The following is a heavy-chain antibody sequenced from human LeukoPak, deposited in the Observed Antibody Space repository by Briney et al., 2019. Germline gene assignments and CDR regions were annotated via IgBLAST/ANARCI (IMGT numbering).Heavy chain of an antibody. Sequence: GGSLRLSCAASGFTFSNYAMYWVRQAPGKGLEWVTIICYDGSNKNYADSVKGRFTISRDNSKNTLYLQMNSLRAEDTAVYYCARGAYCSGGRCPGAFDIWGQGTMVTVSS. CDR2: ICYDGSNK. D-gene: IGHD2-15*01. CDR3: ARGAYCSGGRCPGAFDI. J-gene: IGHJ3*02. CDR1: GFTFSNYA. V-gene: IGHV3-33*01.